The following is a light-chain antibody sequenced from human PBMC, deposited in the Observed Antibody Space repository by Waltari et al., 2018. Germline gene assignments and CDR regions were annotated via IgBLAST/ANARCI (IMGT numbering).Light chain of an antibody. Sequence: QSALTQPAPVSGSPGQSITISCTGTSSDVGGYNYVSWYQQHPGKAPKLMIYDVSKRPSGVSNRFSGSKSGNTASLTISGLQAEDEADYYCSSYTRSSTWVFGGGTKLTVL. CDR2: DVS. V-gene: IGLV2-14*03. J-gene: IGLJ3*02. CDR3: SSYTRSSTWV. CDR1: SSDVGGYNY.